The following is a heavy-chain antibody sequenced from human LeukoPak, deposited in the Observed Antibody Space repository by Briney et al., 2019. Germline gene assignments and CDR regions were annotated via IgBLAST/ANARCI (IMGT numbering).Heavy chain of an antibody. D-gene: IGHD2-15*01. V-gene: IGHV1-2*02. CDR1: GYTFTGNH. Sequence: PWASVKVSCKASGYTFTGNHVHWVRQAPGQGLEWMGWIDPNSGGTKYAQKFQDRVTMTSDTSISTAYMELSGLRSDDTAVYFCAKEADIVSFDLWGRGTLVTVSS. CDR2: IDPNSGGT. CDR3: AKEADIVSFDL. J-gene: IGHJ2*01.